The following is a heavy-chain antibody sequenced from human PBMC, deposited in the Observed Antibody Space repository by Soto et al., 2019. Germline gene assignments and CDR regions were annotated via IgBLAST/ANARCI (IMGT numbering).Heavy chain of an antibody. Sequence: QVQLQESGPGLVKPWGTLSLTCAVSGASINSNNWWSWVRQSPGKALEWIGEVFHTGSTNHNPSLKSRVTISVDKFKNQFSLKLNSVTAAVTAVYYCAGSIRYYYDSSGYNFDYWGQGTLVTVSS. CDR2: VFHTGST. V-gene: IGHV4-4*02. CDR1: GASINSNNW. CDR3: AGSIRYYYDSSGYNFDY. J-gene: IGHJ4*02. D-gene: IGHD3-22*01.